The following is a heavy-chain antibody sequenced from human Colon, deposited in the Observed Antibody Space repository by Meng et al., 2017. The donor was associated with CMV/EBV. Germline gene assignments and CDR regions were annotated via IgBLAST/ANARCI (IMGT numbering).Heavy chain of an antibody. CDR2: IYWDDDN. CDR1: GFSLRTPEVG. J-gene: IGHJ4*02. D-gene: IGHD6-19*01. V-gene: IGHV2-5*02. CDR3: AHGRGWLTDY. Sequence: QIHLEESGPTLVKPTQTLTLTCTFSGFSLRTPEVGVPWIRQPPGKALEWIALIYWDDDNQFRPSLKNRITITKDTSKNQVVLTMTNMDPVDTATYYCAHGRGWLTDYWGQGTLVTVSS.